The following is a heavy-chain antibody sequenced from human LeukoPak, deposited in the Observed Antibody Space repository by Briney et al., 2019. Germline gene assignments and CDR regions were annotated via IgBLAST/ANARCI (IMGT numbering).Heavy chain of an antibody. Sequence: GSLRLSCAASGFTFSNAWMSWVRQAPGKGLEWIGSIYYSGSTYYNPSLKSRVTISVDTSKNQFSLKLSSVTAADTAVYYCAGGGSPYFDYWGQGTLVTVSS. CDR1: GFTFSNAW. J-gene: IGHJ4*02. V-gene: IGHV4-38-2*01. CDR3: AGGGSPYFDY. CDR2: IYYSGST. D-gene: IGHD3-16*01.